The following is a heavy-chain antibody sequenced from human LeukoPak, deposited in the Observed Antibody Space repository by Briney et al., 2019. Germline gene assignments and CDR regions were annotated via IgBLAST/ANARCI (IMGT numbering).Heavy chain of an antibody. CDR3: ASSPRQQLAYYFDY. D-gene: IGHD6-13*01. V-gene: IGHV4-4*08. CDR2: IYTSGST. CDR1: GGSISSYY. J-gene: IGHJ4*02. Sequence: SETLSLTCTVSGGSISSYYWSWIRQPPGKGLEWIGYIYTSGSTNYNPSLKSRVTMSVDTSKNQFSLKLSSVTAADTAVYYCASSPRQQLAYYFDYWGQGTLVTVSS.